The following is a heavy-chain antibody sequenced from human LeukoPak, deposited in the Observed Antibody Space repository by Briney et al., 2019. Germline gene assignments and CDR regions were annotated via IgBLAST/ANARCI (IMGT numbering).Heavy chain of an antibody. V-gene: IGHV1-8*01. CDR2: MNPNSGNT. J-gene: IGHJ5*02. D-gene: IGHD6-19*01. Sequence: ASLNVSCKASGYTFTSYDINWVRPATEQGLEWMGWMNPNSGNTGYAQKFQGRVTMTRNTSISTAYMELSSLRSEDTAVYYCARLYSSGWYNWFDPWGQGTLVTVSS. CDR3: ARLYSSGWYNWFDP. CDR1: GYTFTSYD.